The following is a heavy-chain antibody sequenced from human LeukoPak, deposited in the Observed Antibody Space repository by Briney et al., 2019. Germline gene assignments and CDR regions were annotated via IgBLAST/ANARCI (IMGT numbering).Heavy chain of an antibody. CDR3: AKDFVVVPGNVNYFDY. J-gene: IGHJ4*02. V-gene: IGHV3-11*01. CDR2: ISSSGSTI. CDR1: GFTFSDYY. D-gene: IGHD2-21*02. Sequence: GGSLRLSCAASGFTFSDYYMSWIRQAPGKGLEWVSYISSSGSTIYYADSVKGRFTVSRDNSKNKLYVQMKSLRAEDTAVYYCAKDFVVVPGNVNYFDYWGQGTLVTVSS.